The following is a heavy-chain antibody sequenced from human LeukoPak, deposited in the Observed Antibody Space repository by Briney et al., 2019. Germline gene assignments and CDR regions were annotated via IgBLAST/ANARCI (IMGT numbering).Heavy chain of an antibody. Sequence: GGSLSLFCAASGFIFSKYGMHWLRQTPGMGLEWLAFIRYNGTNKYYADSVKGRFTISRDNSKNSLYLQMNSLRAEDTAVYYGAVGSDAFDIWGQGTMVTVSS. J-gene: IGHJ3*02. CDR3: AVGSDAFDI. CDR2: IRYNGTNK. D-gene: IGHD3-10*01. V-gene: IGHV3-30*02. CDR1: GFIFSKYG.